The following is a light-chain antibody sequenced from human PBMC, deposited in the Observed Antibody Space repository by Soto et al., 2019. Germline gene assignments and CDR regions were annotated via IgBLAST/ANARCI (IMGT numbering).Light chain of an antibody. J-gene: IGKJ2*01. CDR3: QHYGSTPPDT. V-gene: IGKV3-20*01. CDR2: GTS. CDR1: QSVSTSS. Sequence: EIVVTQSPGTLSLSLGERATLSCRASQSVSTSSLAWYQQKPGQAPRLLIFGTSDRASGIPDRFSGSGSGTDFSLTISRLEPEDFALYYCQHYGSTPPDTFGQGTKVEIK.